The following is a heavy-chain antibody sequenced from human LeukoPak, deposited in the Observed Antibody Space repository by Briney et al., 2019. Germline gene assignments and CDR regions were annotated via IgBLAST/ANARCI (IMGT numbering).Heavy chain of an antibody. J-gene: IGHJ3*02. Sequence: ASVKVSCKASGYTFTSYGISWVRQAPGQGLEWMGWISAYNGNTNYAQKLQGRVTMTTDTSTSTAYMELRSLRSDDTAVYYCARAPDYDILTGYLIWGGFDAFDIWGQGTMVTVSS. CDR3: ARAPDYDILTGYLIWGGFDAFDI. CDR2: ISAYNGNT. V-gene: IGHV1-18*01. D-gene: IGHD3-9*01. CDR1: GYTFTSYG.